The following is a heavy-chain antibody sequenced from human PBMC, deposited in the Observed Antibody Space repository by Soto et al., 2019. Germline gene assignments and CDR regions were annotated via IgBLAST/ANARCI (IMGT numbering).Heavy chain of an antibody. Sequence: QVQLVQSGAEVKKPGSSVKVSCKASGGTFSSYAISWVRQAPGQGLEWMGGIIPIFGTENYAQKFQGRVTITADESTSTAYMELSSLRSEDTAVYYCARDSPTYYYDSSGYSTNAFDIWGQGTMVTVSS. CDR1: GGTFSSYA. CDR3: ARDSPTYYYDSSGYSTNAFDI. V-gene: IGHV1-69*01. J-gene: IGHJ3*02. D-gene: IGHD3-22*01. CDR2: IIPIFGTE.